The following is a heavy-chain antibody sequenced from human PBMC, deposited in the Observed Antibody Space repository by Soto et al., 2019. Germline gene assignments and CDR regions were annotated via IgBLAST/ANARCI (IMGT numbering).Heavy chain of an antibody. CDR3: ARDLVSGSDFCSADNGGDFDY. CDR1: GYTFRNYG. V-gene: IGHV1-18*01. Sequence: QVQLVQSGAEVKRPGASVKVSCKASGYTFRNYGITWVPQAPGQGLEWMAWISPYNGNTNYAQELEGRVTMTTDTSTSTAYMELRSLTFEDTAMYYCARDLVSGSDFCSADNGGDFDYWGQGTLVTVSS. J-gene: IGHJ4*02. D-gene: IGHD3-3*01. CDR2: ISPYNGNT.